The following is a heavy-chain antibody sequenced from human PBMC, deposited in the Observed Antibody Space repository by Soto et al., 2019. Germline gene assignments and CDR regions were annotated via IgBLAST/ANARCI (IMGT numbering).Heavy chain of an antibody. CDR2: IWYDGTKQ. V-gene: IGHV3-33*04. J-gene: IGHJ6*02. CDR1: GFSFSSYG. Sequence: QVHLVESGGGVVQPGRSLRLSCAASGFSFSSYGMHWVRQAPGKGLEWVAVIWYDGTKQNYVDQVKGRFTISRDNSKNTLYLQMDSLRGEDTAIYYCARELLYGSGSRNFHYYGMDVWGQGTTVTVSS. D-gene: IGHD3-10*01. CDR3: ARELLYGSGSRNFHYYGMDV.